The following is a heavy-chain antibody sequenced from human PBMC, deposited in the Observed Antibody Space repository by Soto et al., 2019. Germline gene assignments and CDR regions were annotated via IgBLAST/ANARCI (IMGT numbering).Heavy chain of an antibody. D-gene: IGHD4-17*01. V-gene: IGHV4-59*08. J-gene: IGHJ4*02. CDR1: GGSFSNYY. CDR3: ASGAPSRY. Sequence: QMQLQESGPGLVKASETLSLTCSVSGGSFSNYYWAWIRQAPGKGLEWIGSIYNSGTTNYNPSLKSRVIISIESSKSQFSLRLNSVTVSDSAVYYCASGAPSRYWGQGILVTVSS. CDR2: IYNSGTT.